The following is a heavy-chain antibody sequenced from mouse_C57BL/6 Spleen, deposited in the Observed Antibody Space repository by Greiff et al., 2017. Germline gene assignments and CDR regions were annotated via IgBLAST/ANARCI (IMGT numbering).Heavy chain of an antibody. J-gene: IGHJ3*01. V-gene: IGHV1-55*01. Sequence: QVQLQQPGAELVKPGASVKMSCKASGYTFTRYWITWVKQRPGQGLEWIGYIYPGSGSTNYNEKFKSKATLTVDTSSSTAYMQLSSLTSEDSAVYYCASYYSNYPFAYWGQGTLVTVSA. CDR1: GYTFTRYW. CDR3: ASYYSNYPFAY. CDR2: IYPGSGST. D-gene: IGHD2-5*01.